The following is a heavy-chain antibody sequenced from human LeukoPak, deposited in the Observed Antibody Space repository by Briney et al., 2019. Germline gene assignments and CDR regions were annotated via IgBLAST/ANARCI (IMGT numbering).Heavy chain of an antibody. CDR3: ARDHSLGYCSGGSCYSGWFDP. Sequence: ASVKVSCKASGYTFTSCGISWVRQAPGQGLEWMGWISAYNGNTNYAQTLQGRVTMTTDTSTSTAYMELMSLRSDDTAVYYCARDHSLGYCSGGSCYSGWFDPWGQGTLVTVSS. J-gene: IGHJ5*02. CDR2: ISAYNGNT. V-gene: IGHV1-18*01. CDR1: GYTFTSCG. D-gene: IGHD2-15*01.